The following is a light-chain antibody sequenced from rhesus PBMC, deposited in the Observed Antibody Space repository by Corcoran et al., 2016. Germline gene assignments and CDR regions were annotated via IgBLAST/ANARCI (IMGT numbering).Light chain of an antibody. CDR3: GSWENRCNRNYI. V-gene: IGLV3S11*01. CDR1: SLKTYY. J-gene: IGLJ1*01. CDR2: GNT. Sequence: SSGLTQEPALSVALGPTVRMTCQGDSLKTYYANWYQQKPGQVPVLVIYGNTNSPSGIPGRFSGSWSGNTGSLTITGAQVEDEADYYCGSWENRCNRNYILGAGTRLTVL.